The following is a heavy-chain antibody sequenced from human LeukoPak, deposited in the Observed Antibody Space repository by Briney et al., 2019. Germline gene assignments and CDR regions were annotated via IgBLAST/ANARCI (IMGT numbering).Heavy chain of an antibody. J-gene: IGHJ5*02. V-gene: IGHV4-39*07. CDR1: GGSISSSSYY. CDR3: ARDESGIATNWFDP. D-gene: IGHD6-13*01. Sequence: SETLFLTCTVSGGSISSSSYYWGWIRQPPGKGLEWIGSIYYSGSTYYNPSLKSRVTISVDTSKNQFSLKLSSVTAADTAVYYCARDESGIATNWFDPWGQGTLVTVSS. CDR2: IYYSGST.